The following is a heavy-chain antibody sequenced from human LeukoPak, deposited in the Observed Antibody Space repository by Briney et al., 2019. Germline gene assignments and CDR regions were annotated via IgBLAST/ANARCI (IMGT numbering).Heavy chain of an antibody. CDR2: IHHSGST. Sequence: KPSETLSLTCAVSGGSISSCNWWSWVRQPPGKGLEWIGEIHHSGSTNYNPSLKSRVTISVDTSKNQFSLKLSSVTAADTAVYYCARDHYDSSGYPFDYWGQGTLVTVSS. CDR3: ARDHYDSSGYPFDY. J-gene: IGHJ4*02. V-gene: IGHV4-4*02. D-gene: IGHD3-22*01. CDR1: GGSISSCNW.